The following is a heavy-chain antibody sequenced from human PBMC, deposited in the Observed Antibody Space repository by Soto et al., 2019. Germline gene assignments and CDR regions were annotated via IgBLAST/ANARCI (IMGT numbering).Heavy chain of an antibody. Sequence: PGGSLRLSCAATGFGFSDYYMTWVRQAPGKGLEWISHISNNGGNVYYGDSVRGRFTISRDNGKSSLYLQMSSLRTDDTAVYYCAKGGRRDYYYYMDVWGKGTTVTVSS. CDR2: ISNNGGNV. CDR3: AKGGRRDYYYYMDV. D-gene: IGHD2-15*01. V-gene: IGHV3-11*01. CDR1: GFGFSDYY. J-gene: IGHJ6*03.